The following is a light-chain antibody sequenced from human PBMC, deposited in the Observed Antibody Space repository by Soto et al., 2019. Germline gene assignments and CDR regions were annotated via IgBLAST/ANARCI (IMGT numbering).Light chain of an antibody. J-gene: IGKJ4*01. CDR3: QQYGSSPLLT. V-gene: IGKV3-20*01. CDR1: QSVSSSY. Sequence: EIVLTQSPGTLSLSPGERATLSCRASQSVSSSYLAWYQQKPGQAPRLLIYGASSRATGLPDRFRGSGSGTVFTLNISRLEPEDFAVYYCQQYGSSPLLTFGGGNKVEIK. CDR2: GAS.